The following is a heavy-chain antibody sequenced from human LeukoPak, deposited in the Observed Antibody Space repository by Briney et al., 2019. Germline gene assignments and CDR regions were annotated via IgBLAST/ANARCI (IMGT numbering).Heavy chain of an antibody. V-gene: IGHV4-59*01. J-gene: IGHJ6*02. D-gene: IGHD2/OR15-2a*01. CDR3: SRASPGAIYYYGTDV. Sequence: SETLSLTCTVSGASTSKSYWNWIRQPPGKELEWIGCTFNSGSTRYNPSLGSRVTISEDTSRNQFSLRLTSVTAADTATYYCSRASPGAIYYYGTDVWGHGTTVTVSS. CDR2: TFNSGST. CDR1: GASTSKSY.